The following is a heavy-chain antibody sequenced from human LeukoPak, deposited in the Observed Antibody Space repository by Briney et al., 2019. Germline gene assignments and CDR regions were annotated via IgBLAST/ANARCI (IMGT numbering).Heavy chain of an antibody. V-gene: IGHV1-46*01. CDR2: IKPIDDTT. CDR3: ARDSGDWSADY. Sequence: GASVKVSCKTSGYPFTSYHMHWVRQAPGQGLEWMGIIKPIDDTTSFTQKFQGRLTMTRDTSTSTVFMELTSLRSEDTALYYCARDSGDWSADYWGQGTLVTVSS. D-gene: IGHD2-21*02. J-gene: IGHJ4*02. CDR1: GYPFTSYH.